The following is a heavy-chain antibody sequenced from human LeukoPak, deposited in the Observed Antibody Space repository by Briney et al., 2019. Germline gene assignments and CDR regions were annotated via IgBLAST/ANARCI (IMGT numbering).Heavy chain of an antibody. CDR3: AKDRSLTGYSSGCDY. Sequence: GGSLRLSCVASGFTFSSYWMHWVRQDPRKGLVWVSRISGDGRNINYADSVRGRFTISRDNSKNTLYLQMNSLRAEDTAVYYCAKDRSLTGYSSGCDYWGQGTLVTVSS. V-gene: IGHV3-74*01. J-gene: IGHJ4*02. CDR1: GFTFSSYW. CDR2: ISGDGRNI. D-gene: IGHD6-19*01.